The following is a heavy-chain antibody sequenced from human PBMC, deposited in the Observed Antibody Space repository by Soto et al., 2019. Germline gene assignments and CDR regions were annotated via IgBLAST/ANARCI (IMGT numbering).Heavy chain of an antibody. D-gene: IGHD4-17*01. J-gene: IGHJ4*02. Sequence: SETLSLTCTVSGGSMSSNYWTWIRQSPGKGLEWIGYIYYTGSTKYNPSLKSRVTISLDTSKNQFSLRLTSVTSADTAVYYCARGGSYGDFFDYWGQGAQVTV. CDR1: GGSMSSNY. CDR3: ARGGSYGDFFDY. V-gene: IGHV4-59*01. CDR2: IYYTGST.